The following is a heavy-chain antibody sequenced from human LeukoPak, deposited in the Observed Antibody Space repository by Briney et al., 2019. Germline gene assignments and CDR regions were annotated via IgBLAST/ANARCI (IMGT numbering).Heavy chain of an antibody. V-gene: IGHV3-48*01. CDR3: ASGGYQLLFPWYFDL. D-gene: IGHD2-2*01. J-gene: IGHJ2*01. CDR2: ISSSSSTI. Sequence: GGSLRLSCAASGFTFGSYSMNWVRQAPGKGLEWVSYISSSSSTIYYADSVKGRFTISRDNAKNSLYLQMNSLRAEDTAVYYCASGGYQLLFPWYFDLWGRGTLVAVSS. CDR1: GFTFGSYS.